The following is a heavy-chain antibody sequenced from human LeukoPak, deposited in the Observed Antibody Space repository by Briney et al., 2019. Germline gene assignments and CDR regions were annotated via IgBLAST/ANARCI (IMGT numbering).Heavy chain of an antibody. D-gene: IGHD6-19*01. Sequence: GGSLRLSCAASGFTFNSYSMNWVRQTPGKGLDWVSLIYGGGDIFYSDSVKGRFTISRRNSENTLYLQMNNLRAEDTAVYYCARVGVGTVAGNYFDDWGQGTLVTVSS. CDR1: GFTFNSYS. V-gene: IGHV3-53*04. J-gene: IGHJ4*02. CDR3: ARVGVGTVAGNYFDD. CDR2: IYGGGDI.